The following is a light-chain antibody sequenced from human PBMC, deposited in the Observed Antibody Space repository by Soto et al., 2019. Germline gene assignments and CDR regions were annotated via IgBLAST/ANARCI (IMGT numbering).Light chain of an antibody. CDR3: QQRSNWPWT. Sequence: EIVLTQSPATLSSCPGDRVTLSCRASQYITTRLAWYQHRPGQAPRLLIYQTSLRATGIPDRFSGSGSGTDFTLTISSLEPEDFAVYYCQQRSNWPWTFGQGTKVDIK. V-gene: IGKV3-11*01. CDR1: QYITTR. J-gene: IGKJ1*01. CDR2: QTS.